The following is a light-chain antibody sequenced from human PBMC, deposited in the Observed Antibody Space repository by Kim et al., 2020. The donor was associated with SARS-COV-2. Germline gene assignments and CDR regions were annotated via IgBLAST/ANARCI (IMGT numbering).Light chain of an antibody. CDR1: NIGSKS. CDR3: QVWDSSSDHVV. V-gene: IGLV3-21*04. CDR2: YDS. J-gene: IGLJ2*01. Sequence: PGKTARITCGGNNIGSKSVHWYQQKPGLAPVLVIYYDSDRPSGIPERFSGSNSGNTATLTISRVEAGDEADYYCQVWDSSSDHVVFGGGTQLTVL.